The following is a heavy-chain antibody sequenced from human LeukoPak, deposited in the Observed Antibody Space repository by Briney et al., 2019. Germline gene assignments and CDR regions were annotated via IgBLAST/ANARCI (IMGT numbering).Heavy chain of an antibody. CDR1: GYTFTGYY. D-gene: IGHD6-13*01. J-gene: IGHJ6*02. V-gene: IGHV1-2*02. Sequence: ASVKVSCKASGYTFTGYYMHWVRQAPGQGLEWMGWINPNSGDTNYAQKLQGRVTMTTDTSTSTAYMELRSLRSDDTAVYYCARDSSSWYNPNSPHYYYYGMDVWGQGTTVTVSS. CDR2: INPNSGDT. CDR3: ARDSSSWYNPNSPHYYYYGMDV.